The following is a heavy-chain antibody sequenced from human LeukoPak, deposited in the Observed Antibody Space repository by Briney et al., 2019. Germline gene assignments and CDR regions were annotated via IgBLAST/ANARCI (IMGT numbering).Heavy chain of an antibody. Sequence: GGSLRLSCADSGFTFSSHSMNSVRQAPGQGRERVSYIISSSSTIHYADSVKGRFTVSRDNAKNSLYLQMNTLRVEDTAVYYCVRGDSGSYPGFWGQGTLVTVSS. V-gene: IGHV3-48*04. CDR1: GFTFSSHS. J-gene: IGHJ4*02. CDR2: IISSSSTI. CDR3: VRGDSGSYPGF. D-gene: IGHD1-26*01.